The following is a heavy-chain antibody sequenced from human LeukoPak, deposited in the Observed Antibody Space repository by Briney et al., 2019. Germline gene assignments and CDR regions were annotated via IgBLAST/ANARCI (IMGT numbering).Heavy chain of an antibody. Sequence: GGSLRLSCAASGFSLDVYAMHWVRHAPGKGLGGVSLISGDWGGSYYAESVWGGFTISRDNSKTSLYLQMNSLRLEDTALYYCATPSRGGWCDFDYWGQGTLVTVSS. D-gene: IGHD6-19*01. CDR1: GFSLDVYA. CDR2: ISGDWGGS. CDR3: ATPSRGGWCDFDY. V-gene: IGHV3-43*02. J-gene: IGHJ4*02.